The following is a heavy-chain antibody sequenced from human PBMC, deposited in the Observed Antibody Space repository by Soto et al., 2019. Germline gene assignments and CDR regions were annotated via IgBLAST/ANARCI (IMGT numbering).Heavy chain of an antibody. CDR1: GYTFTSYG. CDR2: ISAYNGNT. V-gene: IGHV1-18*04. D-gene: IGHD6-13*01. Sequence: ASVKVSCKASGYTFTSYGISWVRQAPGQGLEWMGWISAYNGNTNYAQKLQGRVTMTTDTSTSTAHMELRSLRSDDTAVYYCAREGGIAAAGTGPYYYGMDVWGQGTTVTVSS. J-gene: IGHJ6*02. CDR3: AREGGIAAAGTGPYYYGMDV.